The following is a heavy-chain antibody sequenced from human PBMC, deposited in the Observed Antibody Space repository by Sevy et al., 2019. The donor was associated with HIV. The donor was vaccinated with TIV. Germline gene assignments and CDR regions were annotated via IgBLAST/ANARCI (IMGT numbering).Heavy chain of an antibody. J-gene: IGHJ6*02. V-gene: IGHV3-7*03. D-gene: IGHD1-7*01. CDR3: AKDRELELLSGGMDV. Sequence: GGSLRLSCAASGFSLNSYWMSWVRQAPGKGLEWVANIKQDGSVKYYVDSVKGRFTISRDNARNLLYLQMNSLRPEDTALYYCAKDRELELLSGGMDVWGQGTTVTVSS. CDR1: GFSLNSYW. CDR2: IKQDGSVK.